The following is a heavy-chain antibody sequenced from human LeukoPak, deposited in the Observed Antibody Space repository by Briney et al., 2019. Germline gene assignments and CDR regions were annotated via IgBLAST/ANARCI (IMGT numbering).Heavy chain of an antibody. D-gene: IGHD2-2*02. CDR1: GYTFTGYY. V-gene: IGHV1-2*04. CDR2: INPNSGGT. CDR3: ARDPLGGICSSISCYTFYYYYMDV. J-gene: IGHJ6*03. Sequence: ASVKVSSKASGYTFTGYYMHWVRQAPGQGLEWMGWINPNSGGTNYAQKFQGWVTMTRDTSISTAYMELSRLRSDDTAVYYCARDPLGGICSSISCYTFYYYYMDVWGKGTTVTVSS.